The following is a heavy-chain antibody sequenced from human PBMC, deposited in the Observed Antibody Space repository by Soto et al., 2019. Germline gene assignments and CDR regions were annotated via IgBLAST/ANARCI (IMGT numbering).Heavy chain of an antibody. J-gene: IGHJ5*02. CDR1: GGTFSSYA. V-gene: IGHV1-69*12. Sequence: QVQLVQSGAEVKKPGSSVKVSCKASGGTFSSYAISWVRQAPGQGLEWMGGIIPIFGTANYAQRFQGRVTTTADESTSTAYMGLSSLRSEDTAVYYCARGDWYQLLNWFDPWGQGTLVTVSS. CDR3: ARGDWYQLLNWFDP. D-gene: IGHD2-2*01. CDR2: IIPIFGTA.